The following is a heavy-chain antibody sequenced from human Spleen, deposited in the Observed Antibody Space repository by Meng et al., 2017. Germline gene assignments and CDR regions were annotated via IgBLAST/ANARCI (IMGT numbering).Heavy chain of an antibody. CDR3: ARSMVAAINWFDP. V-gene: IGHV1-2*06. J-gene: IGHJ5*02. D-gene: IGHD2-15*01. Sequence: QVQLVQSGAEVKKPGASVKVSCQASGNIFTAHYVHWVRQAPGEGLEWMGRINPDSGGTNYAQKFQGRVTMTRDTSISTAYMELSRLRSDDTAVYYCARSMVAAINWFDPWGQGTLVTVSS. CDR1: GNIFTAHY. CDR2: INPDSGGT.